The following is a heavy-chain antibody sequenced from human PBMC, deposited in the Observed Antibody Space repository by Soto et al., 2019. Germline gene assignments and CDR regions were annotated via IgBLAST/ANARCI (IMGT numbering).Heavy chain of an antibody. Sequence: QVQLVQSGAEVKKPGASVKVSCKASGYTFTSYGISWVRQAPGQGLEWMGWISAYNGNTNYAQKLQGRVTMTTDTSTSTAYMELRSLRSDDTAVYYCARGGQRDLRELFLRGDGAFDIWGQGTMVTVSS. CDR3: ARGGQRDLRELFLRGDGAFDI. CDR2: ISAYNGNT. J-gene: IGHJ3*02. CDR1: GYTFTSYG. D-gene: IGHD3-16*01. V-gene: IGHV1-18*01.